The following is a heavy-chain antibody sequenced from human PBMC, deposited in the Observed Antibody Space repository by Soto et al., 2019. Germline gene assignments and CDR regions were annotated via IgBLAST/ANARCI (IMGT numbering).Heavy chain of an antibody. Sequence: SETLSLTCTVSGGSISSGTYYWGWIRQPPGKGLEWIGSINYSGTTYYNPSLKSRVTISVDTSKNHFSLKLSSVTAADTALYYCSRRAPEGFDPWGQGTLVTVSS. CDR1: GGSISSGTYY. J-gene: IGHJ5*02. CDR2: INYSGTT. CDR3: SRRAPEGFDP. V-gene: IGHV4-39*02.